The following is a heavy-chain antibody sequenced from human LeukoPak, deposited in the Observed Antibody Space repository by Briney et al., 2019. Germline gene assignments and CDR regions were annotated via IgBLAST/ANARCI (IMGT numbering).Heavy chain of an antibody. CDR2: ISGGGST. Sequence: HPGGSLRLSCAASGFTFTSYSMNWVRQAPGKGLEWVSTISGGGSTYYADSVKGRFTISRDNSKNTLYLQVNSLRAEDTAVYYCAKDFRIGYSAHFDYWGQGALVTVSS. J-gene: IGHJ4*02. CDR3: AKDFRIGYSAHFDY. D-gene: IGHD2-21*01. CDR1: GFTFTSYS. V-gene: IGHV3-23*01.